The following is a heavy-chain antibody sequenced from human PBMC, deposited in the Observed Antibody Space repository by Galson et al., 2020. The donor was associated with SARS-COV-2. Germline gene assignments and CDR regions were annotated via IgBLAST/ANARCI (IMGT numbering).Heavy chain of an antibody. J-gene: IGHJ4*02. D-gene: IGHD3-16*02. CDR3: ASLRYVWGSSRAPDF. V-gene: IGHV4-39*01. Sequence: SETLSLTCSVSGDSVSSKTYYWGWIRQPPGKGLEWIVSMYYSGITYYNPPLKSRVTISIDTSKNQFSLKLSSVTATDTAIYYCASLRYVWGSSRAPDFWGPGTLVTVPS. CDR2: MYYSGIT. CDR1: GDSVSSKTYY.